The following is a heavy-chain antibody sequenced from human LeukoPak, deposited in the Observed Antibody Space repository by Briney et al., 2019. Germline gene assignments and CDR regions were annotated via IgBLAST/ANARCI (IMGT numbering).Heavy chain of an antibody. J-gene: IGHJ6*03. Sequence: EPSETLSLTCTVSGGSISSSSYYWGWIRQPPGKGLEWIGSIYYSGSTYYNPSLKSRVTISVDTSKNQFSLKLSSVTAADTAVYYCARRKTGYSSSWYTSGGYYYYYMDVWGKGTTVTVS. CDR3: ARRKTGYSSSWYTSGGYYYYYMDV. D-gene: IGHD6-13*01. CDR2: IYYSGST. CDR1: GGSISSSSYY. V-gene: IGHV4-39*07.